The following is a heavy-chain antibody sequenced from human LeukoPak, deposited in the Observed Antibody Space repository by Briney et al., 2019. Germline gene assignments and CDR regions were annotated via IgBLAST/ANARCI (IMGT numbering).Heavy chain of an antibody. CDR2: ISAYNGNT. V-gene: IGHV1-8*02. D-gene: IGHD2-2*01. CDR3: ARRRDDLTRYCSSTSCDGPLYYYYMDV. Sequence: ASVKVSCKASGYTFTSYGISWVRQAPGQGLEWMGWISAYNGNTGYAQKFQGRVTMTRNTSISTAYMELSSLRSEDTAVYYCARRRDDLTRYCSSTSCDGPLYYYYMDVWGKGTTVTVSS. CDR1: GYTFTSYG. J-gene: IGHJ6*03.